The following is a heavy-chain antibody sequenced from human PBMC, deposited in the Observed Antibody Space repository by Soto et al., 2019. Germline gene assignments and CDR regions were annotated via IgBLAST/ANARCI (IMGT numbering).Heavy chain of an antibody. J-gene: IGHJ4*02. V-gene: IGHV3-7*03. CDR3: ARTGWPQSSYYFDY. CDR2: INEDGSEK. CDR1: GFSFSLFW. D-gene: IGHD3-16*01. Sequence: EVQLAESGGGLVQPGGSLRLSCAASGFSFSLFWMSWVRQTPGKGLEWVANINEDGSEKFFADSVKGRFTISRDNAKNSLSLQMNSLTADDTGVYYCARTGWPQSSYYFDYWGQGTLVTVSS.